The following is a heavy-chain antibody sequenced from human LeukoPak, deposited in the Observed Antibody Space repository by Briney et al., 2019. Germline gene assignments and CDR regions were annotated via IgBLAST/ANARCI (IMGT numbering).Heavy chain of an antibody. D-gene: IGHD6-13*01. CDR3: AREGRIAAADY. Sequence: SETLSLTCTVSGYSISSGYYWGWIRQPPGKGLEWIGNIYHSGSTYYNPSLKSRVTISVDTSKNQFSLKLRSVTAADTAVYYCAREGRIAAADYWGQGTLVTVSS. CDR1: GYSISSGYY. V-gene: IGHV4-38-2*02. J-gene: IGHJ4*02. CDR2: IYHSGST.